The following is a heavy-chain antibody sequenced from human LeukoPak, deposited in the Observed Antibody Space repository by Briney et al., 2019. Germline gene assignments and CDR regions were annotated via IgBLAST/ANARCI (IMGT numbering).Heavy chain of an antibody. V-gene: IGHV3-7*04. J-gene: IGHJ4*02. Sequence: GGSLRLSCAASVFTFRSYWMTWVRQAPEKGLEWVANIKQDGSEKYYVDSVKGRFTISRDNANNSLYLQMNSLRAEDTAVYYCAREYYYASWSYYNGYWGQGTLVTVSS. CDR2: IKQDGSEK. D-gene: IGHD3-10*01. CDR1: VFTFRSYW. CDR3: AREYYYASWSYYNGY.